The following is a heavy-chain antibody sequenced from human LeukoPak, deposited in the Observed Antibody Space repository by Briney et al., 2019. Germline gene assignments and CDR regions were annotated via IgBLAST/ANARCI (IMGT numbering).Heavy chain of an antibody. J-gene: IGHJ4*02. D-gene: IGHD5-18*01. Sequence: SETLSLTCTVSGGSISSGGYYWSWIRQHPGKGLEWIGYIYYSGSTYYNPSLKSRVTISVDTSKNQFSLKLSSVTAADTAVYYCARSRVDTAMVVFDYWGQGTLVTVSS. CDR3: ARSRVDTAMVVFDY. V-gene: IGHV4-31*03. CDR1: GGSISSGGYY. CDR2: IYYSGST.